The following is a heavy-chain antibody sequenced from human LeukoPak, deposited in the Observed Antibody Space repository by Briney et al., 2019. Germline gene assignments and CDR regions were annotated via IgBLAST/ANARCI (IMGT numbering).Heavy chain of an antibody. Sequence: SQTLSLTCAVSGGSISSGGYSWSWIRQPPGKGLEWIGYIYHSGSTYYNPSLKSRVTISVDTSKNQFSLKLSSVTAADTAVYYCARDEWVGATRYAFDIWGQGTMVTVSS. CDR3: ARDEWVGATRYAFDI. J-gene: IGHJ3*02. CDR1: GGSISSGGYS. V-gene: IGHV4-30-2*01. CDR2: IYHSGST. D-gene: IGHD1-26*01.